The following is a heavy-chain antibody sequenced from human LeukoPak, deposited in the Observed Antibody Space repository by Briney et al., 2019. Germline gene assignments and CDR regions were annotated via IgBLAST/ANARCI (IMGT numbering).Heavy chain of an antibody. CDR1: GYTFTGYY. CDR3: AREGIAVAGSHWFDP. D-gene: IGHD6-19*01. Sequence: ASVKVSCKASGYTFTGYYMHWVRQAPGQGLEWMGWINPNSGGTNYAQKFQGRVTMTRDTPISTAYMELSRLRSDDTAVYYCAREGIAVAGSHWFDPWGQGTLVTVSS. V-gene: IGHV1-2*02. CDR2: INPNSGGT. J-gene: IGHJ5*02.